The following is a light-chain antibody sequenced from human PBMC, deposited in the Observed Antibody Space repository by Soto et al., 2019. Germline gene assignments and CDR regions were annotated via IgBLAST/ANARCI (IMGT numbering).Light chain of an antibody. V-gene: IGLV2-8*01. J-gene: IGLJ2*01. Sequence: QSALTQPPSASGSPGQSVTISCTGTTSDVGGYNFVSWYQQHPGKAPKLMIYEVSQRPAGVPDRFSGSKSGNRASLTVSGLQAEDEADYYGSSYAGANKLLFGGGTKRAGL. CDR3: SSYAGANKLL. CDR2: EVS. CDR1: TSDVGGYNF.